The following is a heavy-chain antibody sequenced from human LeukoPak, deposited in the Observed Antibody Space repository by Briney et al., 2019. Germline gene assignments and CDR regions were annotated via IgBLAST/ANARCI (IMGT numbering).Heavy chain of an antibody. CDR1: GYTFTSYG. D-gene: IGHD5-24*01. Sequence: GASVKVSCKASGYTFTSYGISWVRQAPGQGLEWMGWTSAYNGNTNYAQKLQGRVTMTTDTSTSTAYMELRSLRSDDTAVYYCARRADGYKLKGGYYFDYWGQGTLVTVSS. CDR3: ARRADGYKLKGGYYFDY. J-gene: IGHJ4*02. V-gene: IGHV1-18*01. CDR2: TSAYNGNT.